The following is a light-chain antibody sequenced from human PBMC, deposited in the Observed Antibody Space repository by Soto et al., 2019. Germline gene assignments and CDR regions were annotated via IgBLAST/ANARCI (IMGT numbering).Light chain of an antibody. CDR1: QGVSSY. J-gene: IGKJ1*01. Sequence: EIVLTQSPATLSLSPGERATVSCRASQGVSSYLAWYRQRPGQAPRLLIYDASNRATGIPARFSGSGSETDFTLTISSLEPEDFAVYYCQQRANWPWTFGQGTKVEF. CDR3: QQRANWPWT. V-gene: IGKV3-11*01. CDR2: DAS.